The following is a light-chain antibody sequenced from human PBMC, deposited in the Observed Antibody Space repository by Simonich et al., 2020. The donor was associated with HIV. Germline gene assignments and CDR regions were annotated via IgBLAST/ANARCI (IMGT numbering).Light chain of an antibody. Sequence: DIVMTQSPLSLPVTPGEPASISCRSRLSLLHRNGNNSLDGYLQKPGQSPQLLIYLGCNRASGVPDRCSGSGSGTDFTLKISRVEAEDVGVYYCMQALQTPITFGQGTRLEIK. V-gene: IGKV2-28*01. CDR3: MQALQTPIT. J-gene: IGKJ5*01. CDR1: LSLLHRNGNNS. CDR2: LGC.